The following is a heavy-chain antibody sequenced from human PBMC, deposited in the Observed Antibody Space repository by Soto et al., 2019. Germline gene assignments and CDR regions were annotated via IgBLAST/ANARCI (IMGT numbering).Heavy chain of an antibody. CDR3: ARRSATGFFYYYMDV. CDR2: IHYSGST. CDR1: GGSISSYY. Sequence: SETLSLTCTVSGGSISSYYWSWIRQPPGKGLEWIGYIHYSGSTNYNPPLKSRVTISVDTSKNQFSLKLSSVTAADTAVYYCARRSATGFFYYYMDVWGKGATVTVSS. J-gene: IGHJ6*03. D-gene: IGHD2-15*01. V-gene: IGHV4-59*08.